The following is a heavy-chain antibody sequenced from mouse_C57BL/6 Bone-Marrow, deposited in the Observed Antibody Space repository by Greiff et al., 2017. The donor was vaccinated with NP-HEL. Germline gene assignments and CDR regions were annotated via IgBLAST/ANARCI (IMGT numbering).Heavy chain of an antibody. CDR3: AKRGYEGYFDV. D-gene: IGHD2-2*01. CDR2: IWSGGST. CDR1: GFSLTSYG. Sequence: QVQLKESGPGLVQPSQSLSITCTVSGFSLTSYGVHWVRQPPGKGLEWLGVIWSGGSTDYNAAFISRLSISKDNSKSQVFFKMNSLQADDTAIYYCAKRGYEGYFDVWGTGTTVTVSS. J-gene: IGHJ1*03. V-gene: IGHV2-4*01.